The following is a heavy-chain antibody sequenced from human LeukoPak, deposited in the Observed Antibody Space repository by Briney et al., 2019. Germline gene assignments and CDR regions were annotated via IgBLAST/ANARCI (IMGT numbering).Heavy chain of an antibody. D-gene: IGHD3-22*01. CDR3: AKYYYDGTGSNLFDY. J-gene: IGHJ4*02. CDR1: GFIFSSYG. CDR2: ISGSGGST. V-gene: IGHV3-23*01. Sequence: GGSLRLSCAASGFIFSSYGMSWVRQAPGKGLEWVSAISGSGGSTFYADSVKGRFTISRDNSKNTLYLQMSSLRAEDRAVYYCAKYYYDGTGSNLFDYWGQGTLVTVSS.